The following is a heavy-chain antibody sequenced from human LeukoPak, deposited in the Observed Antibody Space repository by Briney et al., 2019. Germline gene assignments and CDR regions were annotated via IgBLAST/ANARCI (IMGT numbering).Heavy chain of an antibody. Sequence: PGGSLRLSCVASGFTFSDYWMSWVRQAPGMGLEWVANIETDGDEKNYVDSVKGRFTISRDNARNSLYLQMSSLRVEDTAVYYCARDIPSGFYTPDYWGRRTLVTVSS. CDR1: GFTFSDYW. CDR2: IETDGDEK. CDR3: ARDIPSGFYTPDY. D-gene: IGHD5-12*01. V-gene: IGHV3-7*01. J-gene: IGHJ4*02.